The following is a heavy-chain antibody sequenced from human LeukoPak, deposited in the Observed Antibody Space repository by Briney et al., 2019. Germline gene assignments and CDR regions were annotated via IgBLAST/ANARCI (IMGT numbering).Heavy chain of an antibody. CDR3: ARSYYDSSSLPAFDI. V-gene: IGHV1-2*02. CDR2: INPNSGGT. J-gene: IGHJ3*02. CDR1: GYTFTGCY. Sequence: ASVKVSCKASGYTFTGCYMHWVRQAPGQGLEWMGWINPNSGGTNYAQKFQGRVTMTRDTSISTAYMELSRLRSDDTAVYYCARSYYDSSSLPAFDIWGQGTMVTVSS. D-gene: IGHD3-22*01.